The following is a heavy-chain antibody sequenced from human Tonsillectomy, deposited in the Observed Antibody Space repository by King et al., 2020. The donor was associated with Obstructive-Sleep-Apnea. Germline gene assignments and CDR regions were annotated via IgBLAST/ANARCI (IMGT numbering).Heavy chain of an antibody. J-gene: IGHJ4*02. CDR2: ISYDGSYK. CDR1: GFTFSSYG. V-gene: IGHV3-30*18. Sequence: VQLVESGGGVVQPGSSLRLSCAASGFTFSSYGIHWVRQAPGMGLEWVALISYDGSYKNYADSVKGRFTISRDNSKNTLYLQMNSLRLDDTAVYYCAKNTPVWGTYRHLDYWGQGTLVTVSS. CDR3: AKNTPVWGTYRHLDY. D-gene: IGHD3-16*02.